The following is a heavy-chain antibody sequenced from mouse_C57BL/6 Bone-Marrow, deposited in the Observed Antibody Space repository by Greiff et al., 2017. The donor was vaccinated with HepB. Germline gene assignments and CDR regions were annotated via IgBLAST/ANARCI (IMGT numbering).Heavy chain of an antibody. V-gene: IGHV3-6*01. Sequence: EVKLQESGPGLVKPSQSLSLTCSVTGYSITSGYYWNWIRQFPGNKLEWMGYISYDGSNNYNPSLKNRISITRDTSKNQFFLKLNSVTTEDTATYYCARRDTTVVAPFAYWGQGTLVTVSA. CDR1: GYSITSGYY. J-gene: IGHJ3*01. CDR2: ISYDGSN. D-gene: IGHD1-1*01. CDR3: ARRDTTVVAPFAY.